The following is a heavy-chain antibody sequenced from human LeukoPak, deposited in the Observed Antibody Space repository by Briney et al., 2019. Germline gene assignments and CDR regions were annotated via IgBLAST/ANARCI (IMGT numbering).Heavy chain of an antibody. CDR2: ISYDGSNK. CDR1: GFTFSSYA. D-gene: IGHD6-13*01. CDR3: ARDRAGAAAGTATLDY. Sequence: AGGSLRLSCAASGFTFSSYAMHWVRQAPGKGLEWVAVISYDGSNKYYADSVKGRFTISRDNSKNTLYLQMNSLRAEDTAVYYCARDRAGAAAGTATLDYWGHGTLVTVSS. V-gene: IGHV3-30-3*01. J-gene: IGHJ4*01.